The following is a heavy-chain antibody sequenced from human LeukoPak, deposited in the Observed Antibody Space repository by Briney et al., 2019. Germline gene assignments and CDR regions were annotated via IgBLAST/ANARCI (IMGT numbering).Heavy chain of an antibody. V-gene: IGHV1-18*01. J-gene: IGHJ3*02. Sequence: ASVKVSCKASGYTFTSYGISWVRQAPGQGLEWMGWISAYNGNTNYAQKFQGRVTMTRDTSISTAYMELSRLRSDDTAVYYCARIRVPAASSWARAFDIWGQGTMVTVSS. CDR3: ARIRVPAASSWARAFDI. CDR2: ISAYNGNT. D-gene: IGHD2-2*01. CDR1: GYTFTSYG.